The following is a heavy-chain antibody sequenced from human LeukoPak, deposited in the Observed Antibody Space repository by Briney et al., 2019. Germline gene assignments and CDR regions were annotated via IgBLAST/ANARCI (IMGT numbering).Heavy chain of an antibody. D-gene: IGHD6-13*01. CDR3: ASHRIAAAVTALSVY. J-gene: IGHJ4*02. Sequence: PGGSLRLSCAASGFTFSSYWMHWVRQAPGKGPVWVSRIDTDGSTTSYADSVKGRFTITRDNAKNTPYLQMSSLRAEDTAVYYCASHRIAAAVTALSVYWGQGSLVTVSS. CDR2: IDTDGSTT. CDR1: GFTFSSYW. V-gene: IGHV3-74*01.